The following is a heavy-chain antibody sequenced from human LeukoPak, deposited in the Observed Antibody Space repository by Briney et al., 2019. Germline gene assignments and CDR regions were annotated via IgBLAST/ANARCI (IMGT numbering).Heavy chain of an antibody. V-gene: IGHV3-15*01. Sequence: PGGSLRLSCAASGFIFNKAWMNWVRQAPGKGPEWVGRIKSNNDGGTTGYASPVEGRFIISRDDSKNTIYLQMNRLIIDDTAIYYCTPVMVEDRGFWGQGTLVTVSS. CDR2: IKSNNDGGTT. CDR1: GFIFNKAW. CDR3: TPVMVEDRGF. D-gene: IGHD2-21*01. J-gene: IGHJ4*02.